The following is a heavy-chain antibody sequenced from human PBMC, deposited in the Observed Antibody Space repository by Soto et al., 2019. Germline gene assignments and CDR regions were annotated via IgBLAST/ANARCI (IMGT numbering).Heavy chain of an antibody. J-gene: IGHJ5*02. CDR3: DRARTVGVEFWLET. D-gene: IGHD4-4*01. V-gene: IGHV4-30-2*01. CDR1: VCCINIGCYC. Sequence: PSSTXSLTCSFCVCCINIGCYCLNWIRQPPGKVIEWIGHIYHRGDTYYNPSLKSRVTISVERSKNQFSLNLNSVTAADTAVYFCDRARTVGVEFWLETWGQRTLV. CDR2: IYHRGDT.